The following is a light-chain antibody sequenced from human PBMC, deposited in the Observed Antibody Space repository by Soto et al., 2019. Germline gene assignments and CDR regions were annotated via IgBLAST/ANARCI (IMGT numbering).Light chain of an antibody. V-gene: IGKV1-6*01. Sequence: AIQMTQSQPSLSASVGDRLTITCRASQDVGNYAGWYQQKPGKAPKFLIYGAFSLETGIPSRFSGSGYGTEFTLTINSLLPEDFATYFCLQDYSWPWTFGQGTKVEV. CDR2: GAF. CDR1: QDVGNY. J-gene: IGKJ1*01. CDR3: LQDYSWPWT.